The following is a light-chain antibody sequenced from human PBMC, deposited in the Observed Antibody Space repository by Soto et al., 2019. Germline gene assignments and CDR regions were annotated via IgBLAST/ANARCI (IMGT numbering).Light chain of an antibody. Sequence: EIVLTQSPGTLSLSPGERATLSCRASQSVSSSYLAWYQQKPGQAPRLLIYGASNRATSIPDRFSASGSGTDFTLTISRLEPEDVSVYYCQQYGSSPPVTFGQGTKVEIK. J-gene: IGKJ1*01. CDR3: QQYGSSPPVT. V-gene: IGKV3-20*01. CDR1: QSVSSSY. CDR2: GAS.